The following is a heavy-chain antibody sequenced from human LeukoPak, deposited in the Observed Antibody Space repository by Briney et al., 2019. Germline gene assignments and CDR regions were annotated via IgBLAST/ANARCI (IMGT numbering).Heavy chain of an antibody. D-gene: IGHD3-22*01. J-gene: IGHJ4*02. CDR2: IIPIFGIA. CDR3: AGTYYYDSSGSYYFDY. CDR1: GGTFSSYA. V-gene: IGHV1-69*04. Sequence: SVKVSCKASGGTFSSYAISWVRQVPGQGLEWMGRIIPIFGIANYAQKFQGRVTITADKSTSTAYMELSSLRSEDTAVYYCAGTYYYDSSGSYYFDYWGQGTLVTVSS.